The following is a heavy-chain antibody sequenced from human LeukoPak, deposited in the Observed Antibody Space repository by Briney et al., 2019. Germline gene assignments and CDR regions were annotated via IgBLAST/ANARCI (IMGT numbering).Heavy chain of an antibody. CDR2: INPNSGGT. CDR1: GYTFTGYY. CDR3: ARDGGYYDFWSGYNGGQGPFDY. V-gene: IGHV1-2*02. D-gene: IGHD3-3*01. J-gene: IGHJ4*02. Sequence: ASVKVSCKASGYTFTGYYMHWVRQAPGQGLEWMGWINPNSGGTNYAQKFQGRVTMTRDTSISTAYMELSRLRSDDTAVYYCARDGGYYDFWSGYNGGQGPFDYWGQGTLVTVSS.